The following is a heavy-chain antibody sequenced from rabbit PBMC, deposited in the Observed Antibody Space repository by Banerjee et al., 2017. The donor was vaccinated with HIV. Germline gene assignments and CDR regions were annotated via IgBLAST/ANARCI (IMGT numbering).Heavy chain of an antibody. CDR3: ARDRGVMPAFNL. V-gene: IGHV1S45*01. J-gene: IGHJ4*01. Sequence: QEQLEESGGDLVKPEGSLTLTCKASGFDFSSRFYMCWVRQAPGKGLEWIGYINTGSGSTDYASWAKGRFTISKTSSTTVTLQMTSLTAADTATYFCARDRGVMPAFNLWGPGTLVTVS. CDR1: GFDFSSRFY. CDR2: INTGSGST.